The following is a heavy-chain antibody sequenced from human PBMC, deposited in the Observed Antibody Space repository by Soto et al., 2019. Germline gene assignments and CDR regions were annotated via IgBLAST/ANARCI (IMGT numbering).Heavy chain of an antibody. V-gene: IGHV1-2*04. CDR3: ARGERTNWNYVY. J-gene: IGHJ4*02. D-gene: IGHD1-7*01. Sequence: ASVKVSCNASVSTFTVCYMHWVRQAPGQGLEWMGWINPNSGGTNYAQKFQGWVTMTRDTSISTAYMELSRLRSDDTAVYYCARGERTNWNYVYWGQGALVTVSS. CDR1: VSTFTVCY. CDR2: INPNSGGT.